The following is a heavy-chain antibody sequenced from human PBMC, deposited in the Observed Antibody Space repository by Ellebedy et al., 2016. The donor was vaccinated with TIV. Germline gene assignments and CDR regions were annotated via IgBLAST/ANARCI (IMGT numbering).Heavy chain of an antibody. D-gene: IGHD3-16*01. CDR2: INSDGTTT. J-gene: IGHJ4*02. Sequence: PGGSLRLSCAASGFTLSSYAMSWVRQAPGKGLVWVSRINSDGTTTSYADSVKGRFTISRDNAKNTLYLQMSSLRAEDTAVYYCGGLDYWGQGTLVTVSS. V-gene: IGHV3-74*01. CDR3: GGLDY. CDR1: GFTLSSYA.